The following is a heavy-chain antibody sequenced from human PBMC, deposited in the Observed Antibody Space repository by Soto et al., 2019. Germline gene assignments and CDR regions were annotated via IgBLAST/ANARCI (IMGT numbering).Heavy chain of an antibody. V-gene: IGHV1-18*04. J-gene: IGHJ5*01. Sequence: GASVKVSCKASGYTSADFGISWVRQAPGQGLEWMGWVSGNNGASNPAPKVQGRITMTLDTSTGVSYMALRSLRSDDTAIYYCVRDQKYFRVTGKWFESWGKGTLVTVPP. D-gene: IGHD1-20*01. CDR1: GYTSADFG. CDR3: VRDQKYFRVTGKWFES. CDR2: VSGNNGAS.